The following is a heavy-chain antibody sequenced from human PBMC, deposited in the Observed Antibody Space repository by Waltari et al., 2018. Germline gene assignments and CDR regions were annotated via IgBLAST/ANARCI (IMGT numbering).Heavy chain of an antibody. Sequence: EVQLVESGGGLVQPGRSLRLSCTASGFTFGDYDMSWFRQAPGKGLEWVGFLRSKAYGGTTEDAASVKGRFNISRDDSKSIAYLQMNSLKTEDTAVYYCTRDGASGWFDYWGQGTLVTVSS. V-gene: IGHV3-49*03. CDR1: GFTFGDYD. J-gene: IGHJ4*02. CDR3: TRDGASGWFDY. CDR2: LRSKAYGGTT. D-gene: IGHD6-19*01.